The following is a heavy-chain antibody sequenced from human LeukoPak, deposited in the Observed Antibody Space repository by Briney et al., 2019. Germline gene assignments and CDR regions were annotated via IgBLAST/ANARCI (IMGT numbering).Heavy chain of an antibody. CDR2: IKQDGSEK. V-gene: IGHV3-7*05. J-gene: IGHJ4*02. CDR3: AKTSVGEGRIIGSGYFDN. Sequence: GGSLRLSCAASEFTISGYWMSWVRQAPGKGLEWVANIKQDGSEKFYVDSVKGRFTISRDNAKNSVFLQLNSLRAEDTAVYYCAKTSVGEGRIIGSGYFDNWGQGTLVTVSS. D-gene: IGHD2-15*01. CDR1: EFTISGYW.